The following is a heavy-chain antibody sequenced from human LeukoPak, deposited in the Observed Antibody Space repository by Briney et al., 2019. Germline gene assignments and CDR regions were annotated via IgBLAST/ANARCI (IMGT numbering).Heavy chain of an antibody. CDR1: GYTLTELS. D-gene: IGHD2-2*01. Sequence: GASVKVSCKVSGYTLTELSMHWVRQAPGKGLEWMGGFDPEDGETIYAQKFQGRVTMTEDTSTDTAYMELSSLRSEDTAVYYCATGVAAASPASDFDYWGQGTLVTVSS. CDR2: FDPEDGET. V-gene: IGHV1-24*01. J-gene: IGHJ4*02. CDR3: ATGVAAASPASDFDY.